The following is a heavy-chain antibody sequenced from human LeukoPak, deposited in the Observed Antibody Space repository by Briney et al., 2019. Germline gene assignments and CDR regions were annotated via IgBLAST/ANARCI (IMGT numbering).Heavy chain of an antibody. D-gene: IGHD3-10*01. CDR3: ARRSGGILSPFDI. J-gene: IGHJ3*02. Sequence: PSETLSLTCTVSGGSISSGGYYWSWIRQHPGKGLEWIGYIYYSGSTYYNPSLKSRVTISVDTSKNQFSLKLSSVTAADTAVYYCARRSGGILSPFDIWGQGTMVTVSS. CDR2: IYYSGST. CDR1: GGSISSGGYY. V-gene: IGHV4-31*03.